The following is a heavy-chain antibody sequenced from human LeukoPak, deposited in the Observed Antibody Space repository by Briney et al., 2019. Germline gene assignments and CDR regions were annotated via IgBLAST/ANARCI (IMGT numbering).Heavy chain of an antibody. D-gene: IGHD3-10*01. V-gene: IGHV4-31*03. J-gene: IGHJ3*02. Sequence: PSETLSLTCTVSGGSINDFYWSWIRQHPGKGLEWIGYTCYSGSTYYNPSLKSRVTISVDTSKNQFSLKLSSVTAADTAVYYCASITMVRGVIIMAFDIWGQGTMVTVSS. CDR2: TCYSGST. CDR1: GGSINDFY. CDR3: ASITMVRGVIIMAFDI.